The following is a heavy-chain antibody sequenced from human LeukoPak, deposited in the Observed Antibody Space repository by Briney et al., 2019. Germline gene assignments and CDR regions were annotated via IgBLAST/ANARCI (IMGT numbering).Heavy chain of an antibody. V-gene: IGHV4-39*07. CDR1: GGSISSSSYY. CDR3: ARVKDPGGYYYYYYMDV. Sequence: SETLSLTCTVSGGSISSSSYYWGWIRQPPGKGLEWIGSIYYSGSTYYNPSLKSRVTISVDTYKNQFSLKLSSVTAADPAVYYCARVKDPGGYYYYYYMDVWGKGTTVAVSS. J-gene: IGHJ6*03. D-gene: IGHD3-16*01. CDR2: IYYSGST.